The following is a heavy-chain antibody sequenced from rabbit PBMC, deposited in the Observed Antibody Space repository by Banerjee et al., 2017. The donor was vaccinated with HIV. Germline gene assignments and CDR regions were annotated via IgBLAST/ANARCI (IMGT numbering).Heavy chain of an antibody. CDR2: TSSGST. V-gene: IGHV1S40*01. CDR1: GIDFTSYYY. Sequence: QQLEESGGGLVKPGGTLTLTCKASGIDFTSYYYMCWVRQAPGKGLEWIACTSSGSTWYASWAKGRFTISKTSSTTVTLQMTSLTAADTATYFCARDGSSYYTFNLWGPGTLVTVS. D-gene: IGHD8-1*01. J-gene: IGHJ4*01. CDR3: ARDGSSYYTFNL.